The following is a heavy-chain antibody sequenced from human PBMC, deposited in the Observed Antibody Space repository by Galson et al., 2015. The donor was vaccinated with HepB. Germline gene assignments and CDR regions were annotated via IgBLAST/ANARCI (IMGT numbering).Heavy chain of an antibody. Sequence: SLRLSCAASGFTFSSYWMSWVRQAPGKGLEWVANIKQDGSEKYYVDSVKGRFTISRDNAKNSLYLQMNSLRAEDTAVYYCARAKPYYDFWSGYHGPDAFEIWGQGTMVTVSS. CDR2: IKQDGSEK. CDR1: GFTFSSYW. D-gene: IGHD3-3*01. J-gene: IGHJ3*02. V-gene: IGHV3-7*01. CDR3: ARAKPYYDFWSGYHGPDAFEI.